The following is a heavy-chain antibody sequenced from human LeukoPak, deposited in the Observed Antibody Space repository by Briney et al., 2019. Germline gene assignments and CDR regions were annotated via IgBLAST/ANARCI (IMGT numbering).Heavy chain of an antibody. Sequence: GGSLALSCAASGFTFNSYAMIWLRQAPGKGLEWVSTISESGANTHYAASVKGRFTISRYDSKNTLYVQMNNLRVEDTAIYYCTIQCSGSSCRLPDVWGQGTTVTVSS. CDR3: TIQCSGSSCRLPDV. V-gene: IGHV3-23*01. J-gene: IGHJ6*02. CDR2: ISESGANT. CDR1: GFTFNSYA. D-gene: IGHD2-15*01.